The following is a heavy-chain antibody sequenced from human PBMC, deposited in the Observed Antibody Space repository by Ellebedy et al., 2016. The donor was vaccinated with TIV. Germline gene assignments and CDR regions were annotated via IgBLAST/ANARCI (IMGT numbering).Heavy chain of an antibody. J-gene: IGHJ6*02. Sequence: GGSLRLXXAASGFTFSSYAMSWVRQAPGKGLEWVSAISGSGGSTYYADSVKGRFTISRDNSKNTLYLQMNSLRAEDTAVYYCAKDPEIAAAGTWYYYYGMDVWGQGTTVTVSS. V-gene: IGHV3-23*01. D-gene: IGHD6-13*01. CDR2: ISGSGGST. CDR3: AKDPEIAAAGTWYYYYGMDV. CDR1: GFTFSSYA.